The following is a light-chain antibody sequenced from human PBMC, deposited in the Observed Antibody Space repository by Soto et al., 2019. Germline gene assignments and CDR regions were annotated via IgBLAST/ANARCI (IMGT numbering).Light chain of an antibody. J-gene: IGKJ5*01. CDR1: QSVSSY. V-gene: IGKV3-11*01. Sequence: EIVLTQSPATLSLSPGERATLSRRASQSVSSYLAWYQQKAGQAPRLLIYDASNRATGIPARFSGSGSGTDFTLTISSLEPEDFAVYYCQQRSNWPPTFGQGTRLEIK. CDR3: QQRSNWPPT. CDR2: DAS.